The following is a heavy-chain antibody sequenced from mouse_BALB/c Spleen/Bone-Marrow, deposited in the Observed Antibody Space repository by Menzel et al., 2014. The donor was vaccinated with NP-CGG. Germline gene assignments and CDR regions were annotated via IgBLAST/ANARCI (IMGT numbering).Heavy chain of an antibody. CDR3: ARLGRDY. CDR2: IYPYNGGT. V-gene: IGHV1S29*02. CDR1: GYTFTDYN. D-gene: IGHD4-1*01. J-gene: IGHJ2*01. Sequence: EVQLQQSGPELVKPGPSVKISCKASGYTFTDYNMHWVKQSHGKNLEWIGYIYPYNGGTGYNQKFKSDATLTVDNSSSAAYKELRSLTSENSAVYCCARLGRDYWGQGTTLTVSS.